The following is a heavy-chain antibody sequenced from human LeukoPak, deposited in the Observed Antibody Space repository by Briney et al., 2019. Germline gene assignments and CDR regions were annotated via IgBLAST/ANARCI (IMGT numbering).Heavy chain of an antibody. D-gene: IGHD3-10*01. CDR3: ARDLSPVVRASPMGY. J-gene: IGHJ4*02. CDR2: ITYDGYYK. CDR1: GFTFTNYG. Sequence: GGSLRLSCAAPGFTFTNYGMHWVRQAPGKRLEWVALITYDGYYKYYSDSVNGRFTISSDTSKNTLYLQMNSLRAEDTAVYYCARDLSPVVRASPMGYWGQGTPVTVSS. V-gene: IGHV3-30*03.